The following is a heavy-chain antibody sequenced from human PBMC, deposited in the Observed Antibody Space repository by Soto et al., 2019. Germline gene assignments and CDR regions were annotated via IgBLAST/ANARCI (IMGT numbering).Heavy chain of an antibody. CDR3: ARDVKNYYYYYMDV. CDR1: GGSISSSSYY. Sequence: SETLSLTCTVSGGSISSSSYYWGWIRQPPGKGLEWIGSIYYSRSTYYNPSLKSRVTISVDTSKNQFSLKLSSVTAADTAVYYCARDVKNYYYYYMDVWGKGTTVTVSS. CDR2: IYYSRST. J-gene: IGHJ6*03. V-gene: IGHV4-39*02.